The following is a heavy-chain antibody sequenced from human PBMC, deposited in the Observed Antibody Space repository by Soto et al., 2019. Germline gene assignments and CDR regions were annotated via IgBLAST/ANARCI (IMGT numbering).Heavy chain of an antibody. D-gene: IGHD2-2*01. Sequence: EVQLVESGGDLVQPGGSLRLSCAASGFTFSGHWMHWVRQVPGKGLEWVSRINTDGATSTYADPVKGRFTISRDNAKNTLYLQRSALRAEDTALYYCAREAGYCSRTSCYRRAFDTWGQGTTVTVSS. CDR2: INTDGATS. J-gene: IGHJ3*02. CDR3: AREAGYCSRTSCYRRAFDT. CDR1: GFTFSGHW. V-gene: IGHV3-74*03.